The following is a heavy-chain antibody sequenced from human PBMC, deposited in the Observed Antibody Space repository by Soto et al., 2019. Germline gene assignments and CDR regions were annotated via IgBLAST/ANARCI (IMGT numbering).Heavy chain of an antibody. J-gene: IGHJ6*02. CDR2: ISGSGGST. CDR1: GFTFSSYA. Sequence: GGSLRLSCAASGFTFSSYAMSWVRQAPGKGLEWVSAISGSGGSTYYADSVKGRFTISRDNSKNTLYLQMNSLRAEDTAVYYCAKANYYDSSGYSGYYYYYGMDVWGQGTTVTVSS. CDR3: AKANYYDSSGYSGYYYYYGMDV. D-gene: IGHD3-22*01. V-gene: IGHV3-23*01.